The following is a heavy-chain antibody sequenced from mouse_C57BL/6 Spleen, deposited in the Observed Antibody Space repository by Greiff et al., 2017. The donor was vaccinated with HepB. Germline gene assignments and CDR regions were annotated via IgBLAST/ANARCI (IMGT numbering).Heavy chain of an antibody. J-gene: IGHJ4*01. CDR3: ARKAPVGTYAMDY. CDR2: IDPSDSYT. CDR1: GYTFTSYW. D-gene: IGHD3-3*01. Sequence: QVQLKQPGAELVMPGASVKLSCKASGYTFTSYWMHWVKQRPGQGLEWIGEIDPSDSYTNYNQKFKGKSTLTVDKSSSTAYMQLSSLTSEDSAVYYCARKAPVGTYAMDYWGQGTSVTVSS. V-gene: IGHV1-69*01.